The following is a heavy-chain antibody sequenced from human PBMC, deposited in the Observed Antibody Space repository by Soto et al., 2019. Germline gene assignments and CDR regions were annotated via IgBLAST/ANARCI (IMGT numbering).Heavy chain of an antibody. V-gene: IGHV5-51*01. Sequence: GESLKISCQASGYSFISSWIGWVRQMPGKGLEWMGTIYPGDSDTRYSPSFQGQVTISADKSTSTAYLQWSSLKASDTATYYCARMMAASGTAFDYWGQGALVTVSS. CDR3: ARMMAASGTAFDY. J-gene: IGHJ4*02. CDR2: IYPGDSDT. CDR1: GYSFISSW. D-gene: IGHD6-13*01.